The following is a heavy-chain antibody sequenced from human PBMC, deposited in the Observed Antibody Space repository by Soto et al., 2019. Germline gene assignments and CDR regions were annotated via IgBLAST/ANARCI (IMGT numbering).Heavy chain of an antibody. CDR2: ISSSSSYI. CDR3: ARQGEQLAQPFDY. D-gene: IGHD6-13*01. V-gene: IGHV3-21*01. CDR1: GFTFSSYS. J-gene: IGHJ4*02. Sequence: EVQLVASGGGLVKPGGSLILSCAASGFTFSSYSMNWVRQAPGKGLEWVSSISSSSSYIYYADSVKGRFTISRDNAKNSLHLQMNILRAEDTVVYYCARQGEQLAQPFDYWGQGTLVTVSS.